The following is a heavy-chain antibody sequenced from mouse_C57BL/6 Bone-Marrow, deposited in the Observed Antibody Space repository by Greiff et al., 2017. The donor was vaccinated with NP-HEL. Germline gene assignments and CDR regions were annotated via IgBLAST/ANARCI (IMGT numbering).Heavy chain of an antibody. CDR3: ARVRREWYFDV. Sequence: VQLQESGAELVKPGASVKISCKASGYAFSSYWMNWVKQRPGKGLEWIGQIYPGDGDTNYNGKFKGKATLTADKSSSTAYMQLSSLTSEDSAVYFCARVRREWYFDVWGTGTTVTVSS. D-gene: IGHD2-14*01. CDR2: IYPGDGDT. J-gene: IGHJ1*03. V-gene: IGHV1-80*01. CDR1: GYAFSSYW.